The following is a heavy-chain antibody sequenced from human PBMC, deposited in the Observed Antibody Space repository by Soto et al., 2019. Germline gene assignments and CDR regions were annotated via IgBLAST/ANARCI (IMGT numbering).Heavy chain of an antibody. CDR3: AKKMGVAVKRSGNAFDI. CDR1: GFTFSSYG. Sequence: GGSLRLSCAASGFTFSSYGMHWVRQAPGKGLEWVAVIWYDRSNKYYADSVKGRFTISRDNSKNTLYLQMNSLRAEDTAVYYCAKKMGVAVKRSGNAFDIWGQGTMVTVSS. D-gene: IGHD3-3*01. V-gene: IGHV3-33*06. J-gene: IGHJ3*02. CDR2: IWYDRSNK.